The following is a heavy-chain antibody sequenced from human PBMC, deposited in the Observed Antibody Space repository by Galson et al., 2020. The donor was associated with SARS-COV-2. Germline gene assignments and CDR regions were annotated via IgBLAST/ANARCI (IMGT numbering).Heavy chain of an antibody. Sequence: GSLRLSCTASGFTFSTYSLNWVRQAPGKGLEWISSISGSGSYRSYADSVKGRFTISRDNAKNSLFLQMTSLRAEDTGVYYCAKEAGDRYFDYWGQGTLVTVSS. CDR2: ISGSGSYR. CDR3: AKEAGDRYFDY. CDR1: GFTFSTYS. J-gene: IGHJ4*02. V-gene: IGHV3-21*01. D-gene: IGHD6-19*01.